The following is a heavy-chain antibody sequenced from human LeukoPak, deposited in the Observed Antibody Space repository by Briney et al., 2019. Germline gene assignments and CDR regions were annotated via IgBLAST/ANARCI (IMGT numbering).Heavy chain of an antibody. D-gene: IGHD5-18*01. J-gene: IGHJ5*02. V-gene: IGHV4-39*01. CDR2: IYYSGST. CDR1: GGSISSSSYY. CDR3: ARPVGAMVTFWIDP. Sequence: SETLSLTCTVSGGSISSSSYYWGWIRQPPGKGLEWIGSIYYSGSTYYNPSLKSRVTISVDTSKNQFSLKLSSVTAADTAVYYCARPVGAMVTFWIDPWGQGTLVTVSS.